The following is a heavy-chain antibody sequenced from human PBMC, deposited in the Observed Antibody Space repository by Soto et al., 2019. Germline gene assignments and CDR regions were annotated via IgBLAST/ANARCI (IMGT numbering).Heavy chain of an antibody. V-gene: IGHV4-59*01. Sequence: PSETLSLTCTVSGGSISSYYWSWIRQPPGKGLEWIGYIYYSVSTNYNPSLKSRVTISVDTSKNQFSLKLSSVTAADTAVYYCAGNKGERRYPSGYFDYWGQGTPVTVSS. CDR2: IYYSVST. CDR1: GGSISSYY. J-gene: IGHJ4*02. CDR3: AGNKGERRYPSGYFDY. D-gene: IGHD1-26*01.